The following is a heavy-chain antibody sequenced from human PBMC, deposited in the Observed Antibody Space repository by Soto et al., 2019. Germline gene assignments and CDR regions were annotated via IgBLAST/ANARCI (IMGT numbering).Heavy chain of an antibody. CDR2: IYYSGST. CDR1: GGSISSGGYY. D-gene: IGHD3-22*01. Sequence: KPSETLSLTCTVSGGSISSGGYYWSWIRQHPGKGLEWIGYIYYSGSTYYNPSLKSRVTISVDTSKYQFSLKLSSVTAADTAVYYCARGYYDSSGYYGYYFDYWGQGTLVTVSS. J-gene: IGHJ4*02. V-gene: IGHV4-31*03. CDR3: ARGYYDSSGYYGYYFDY.